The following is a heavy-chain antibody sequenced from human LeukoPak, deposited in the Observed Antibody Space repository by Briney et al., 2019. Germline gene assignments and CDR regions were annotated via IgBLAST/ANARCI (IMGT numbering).Heavy chain of an antibody. CDR1: GASTSHFY. D-gene: IGHD5-12*01. CDR2: MHNSGSS. J-gene: IGHJ3*02. V-gene: IGHV4-59*01. CDR3: ARSAEWLRNAFDI. Sequence: SETLSLSCSVSGASTSHFYWNWIRQPPGKGLEWIGYMHNSGSSKHSPSLKSRVTISIDTSKNLFSLQLTSVTAADTAIYYCARSAEWLRNAFDIRGRGTMVSVSS.